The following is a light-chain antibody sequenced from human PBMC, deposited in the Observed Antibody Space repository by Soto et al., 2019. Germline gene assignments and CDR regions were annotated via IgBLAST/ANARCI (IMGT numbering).Light chain of an antibody. V-gene: IGKV3-20*01. Sequence: IVLTQSPGTLSLSPGERATLSCRASQSVSSSYLAWYQQKPGQAPRLLIYGASSRATGIPDRSSGSGSGTDFTLTISRLEPEDFAVYYCQQYGSSPPWTFGQGTK. CDR1: QSVSSSY. CDR3: QQYGSSPPWT. CDR2: GAS. J-gene: IGKJ1*01.